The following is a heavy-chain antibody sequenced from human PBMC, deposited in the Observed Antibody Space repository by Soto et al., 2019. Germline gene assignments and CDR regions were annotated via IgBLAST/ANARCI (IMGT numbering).Heavy chain of an antibody. CDR1: GYSFTSLD. V-gene: IGHV1-8*01. CDR3: ARGVRAVVAY. J-gene: IGHJ4*02. D-gene: IGHD2-15*01. CDR2: MEPSTGRT. Sequence: ASVKVCCKASGYSFTSLDINWVRQTAGQGLEWMGWMEPSTGRTGYAQKFQGRVTMTRDTSINTAYMELTTLTSDDTAFYYCARGVRAVVAYWGQGSLVTVYS.